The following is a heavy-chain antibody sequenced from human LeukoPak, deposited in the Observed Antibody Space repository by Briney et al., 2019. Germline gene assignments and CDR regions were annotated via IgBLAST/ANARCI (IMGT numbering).Heavy chain of an antibody. CDR2: MHISGTT. J-gene: IGHJ4*02. Sequence: SETLSLTCAVYGGSISTYYWSWIRQPAGKGLEWMGRMHISGTTYYSPSLKSRVTMSLDTSKDHFSLKLSSVTAADTAVYYCARGPVWYGSGSYLLGYWGQGTLVTVSS. V-gene: IGHV4-59*10. D-gene: IGHD3-10*01. CDR3: ARGPVWYGSGSYLLGY. CDR1: GGSISTYY.